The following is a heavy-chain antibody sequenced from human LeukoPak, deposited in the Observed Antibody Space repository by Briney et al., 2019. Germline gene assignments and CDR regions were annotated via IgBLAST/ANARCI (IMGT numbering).Heavy chain of an antibody. CDR3: ARWWGGVVIGGFYFDY. CDR2: IYPGDSDT. CDR1: GYSFTSYW. Sequence: GESLKISCKGSGYSFTSYWIGWVRQMPGKGLEWMGIIYPGDSDTRYSPSFQGQVTISADKSISTAYLQWSSLKASDTAMYYCARWWGGVVIGGFYFDYWGQGTLVTVSS. V-gene: IGHV5-51*01. J-gene: IGHJ4*02. D-gene: IGHD4-23*01.